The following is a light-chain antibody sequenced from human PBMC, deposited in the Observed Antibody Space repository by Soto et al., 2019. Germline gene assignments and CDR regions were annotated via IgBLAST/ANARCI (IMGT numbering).Light chain of an antibody. V-gene: IGKV3-15*01. CDR1: QSVNNY. J-gene: IGKJ1*01. CDR3: QQYNNWPPGRT. Sequence: ERVMTQSPASLSVFPGERATLSCRATQSVNNYLAWYQQKPGQAPRLLIYDASTRAIGIPARFSGSGSGTEFTLTISSLQSEAFAVYYCQQYNNWPPGRTFGQGTKVEIK. CDR2: DAS.